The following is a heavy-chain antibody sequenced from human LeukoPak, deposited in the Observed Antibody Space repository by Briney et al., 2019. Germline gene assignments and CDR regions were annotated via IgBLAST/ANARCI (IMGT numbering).Heavy chain of an antibody. Sequence: GASVKVSCKASGYTFTNYYMHWVRQAPGQRLEWMGWINAGNGNTKYSQKFQGRVTITRDTSASTAYMELSSLRSEDTAVYYCARDYGYDFWSGYLDYWGQGTLVTVSS. D-gene: IGHD3-3*01. J-gene: IGHJ4*02. CDR2: INAGNGNT. CDR3: ARDYGYDFWSGYLDY. CDR1: GYTFTNYY. V-gene: IGHV1-3*01.